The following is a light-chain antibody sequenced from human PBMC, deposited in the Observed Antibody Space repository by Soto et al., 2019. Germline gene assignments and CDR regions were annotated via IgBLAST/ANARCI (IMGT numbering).Light chain of an antibody. Sequence: EIVMTQSPATLSVSPGERATLSCRASQSVSSNLAWYQQKAGQAPRLLIYGASTRATGIPARFSGSGSGTDFTLTISSLEPEDFAVYYCQQRCNWPPVTFGGGTKVEIK. CDR3: QQRCNWPPVT. V-gene: IGKV3-15*01. CDR2: GAS. CDR1: QSVSSN. J-gene: IGKJ4*01.